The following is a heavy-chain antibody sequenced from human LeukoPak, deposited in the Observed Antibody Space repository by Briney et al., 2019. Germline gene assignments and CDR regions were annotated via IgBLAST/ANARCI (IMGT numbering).Heavy chain of an antibody. CDR2: IRPDGSEK. CDR1: GFSVSSNY. J-gene: IGHJ4*02. Sequence: PGGSLRLSCAASGFSVSSNYISWVRQAPGKGLEWVANIRPDGSEKYYVDSVKGRFTISRDIAKQSVFLQMTSLRVEDTAVYYCARLSAMVRGPEDIFYFEYWGLGTLVTVSS. CDR3: ARLSAMVRGPEDIFYFEY. V-gene: IGHV3-7*01. D-gene: IGHD3-10*01.